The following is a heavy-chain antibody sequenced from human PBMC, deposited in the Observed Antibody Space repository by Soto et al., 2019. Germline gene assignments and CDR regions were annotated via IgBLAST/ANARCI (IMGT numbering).Heavy chain of an antibody. CDR1: GGSFSGYY. Sequence: QVQLQQWGAGLLKPSETLSLTCAVYGGSFSGYYWGWIRQPPGKGLEWIGEINHSGSTNYNPSLKSRVTISVDTSKTQFSLKLSSVTAADTAVYYCARVPYDYIWGSYRPYYFDYCGQGTLVTVSS. J-gene: IGHJ4*02. D-gene: IGHD3-16*02. V-gene: IGHV4-34*01. CDR2: INHSGST. CDR3: ARVPYDYIWGSYRPYYFDY.